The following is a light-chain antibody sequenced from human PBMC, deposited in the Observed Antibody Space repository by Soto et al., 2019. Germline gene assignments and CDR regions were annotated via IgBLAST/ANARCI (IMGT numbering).Light chain of an antibody. CDR2: KAS. J-gene: IGKJ1*01. V-gene: IGKV1-5*03. CDR3: QQYTPHPPWT. Sequence: EIQMTHSNSTLCVSVLNRVDITVRPSQTISSWLAWFQQKPGKAPKLLISKASNLESGVPSRFSGSGSGTEFTLTICGLQLDDFATYYCQQYTPHPPWTFGQGTRVDIK. CDR1: QTISSW.